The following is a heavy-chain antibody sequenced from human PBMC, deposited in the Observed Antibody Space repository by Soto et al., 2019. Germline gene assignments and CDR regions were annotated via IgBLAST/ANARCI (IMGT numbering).Heavy chain of an antibody. D-gene: IGHD5-18*01. CDR2: MNPNSGNT. Sequence: ASVKVSCKASGGTFSSYAISWVRQATGQGLEWMGWMNPNSGNTGYAQKFQGRVTMTRNTSISTAYMELSSLRSEDTAVYYCARVFRYSYGLFLYYYYGMDVWGQGTTVTVSS. V-gene: IGHV1-8*02. CDR1: GGTFSSYA. CDR3: ARVFRYSYGLFLYYYYGMDV. J-gene: IGHJ6*02.